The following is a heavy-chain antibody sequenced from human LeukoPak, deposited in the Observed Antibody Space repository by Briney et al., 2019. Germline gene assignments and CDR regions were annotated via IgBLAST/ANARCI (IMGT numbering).Heavy chain of an antibody. Sequence: WETLSLTCAVSGESFSHYYLSWLRQTPGQGLEWIGEINHHGTTTYSPARKSRVAIPIETSRNQFSLQVTSVTAADTAGFYCARGAFHTRSVCFDPWGQGTLVTVSS. CDR2: INHHGTT. CDR3: ARGAFHTRSVCFDP. V-gene: IGHV4-34*01. CDR1: GESFSHYY. J-gene: IGHJ5*02. D-gene: IGHD2-2*01.